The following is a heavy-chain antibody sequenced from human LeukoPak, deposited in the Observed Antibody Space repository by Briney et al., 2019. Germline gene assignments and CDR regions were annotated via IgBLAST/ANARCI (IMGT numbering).Heavy chain of an antibody. J-gene: IGHJ5*02. CDR3: ARDKRYIAAAGTVWFDP. Sequence: ASVKVSCKASGGTFSSYAISWERQAPGQGLEWMGGIIPIFGTANYAQKFQGRVTITADESTSTAYMELSSLRSEDAAVYYCARDKRYIAAAGTVWFDPWGQGTLVTVSS. CDR1: GGTFSSYA. D-gene: IGHD6-13*01. V-gene: IGHV1-69*13. CDR2: IIPIFGTA.